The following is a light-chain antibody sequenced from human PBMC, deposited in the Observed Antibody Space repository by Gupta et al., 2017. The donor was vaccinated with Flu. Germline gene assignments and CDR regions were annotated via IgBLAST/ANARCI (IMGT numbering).Light chain of an antibody. CDR2: DAS. Sequence: PGEGATLSCRASQSVGSYLAWYQQKPGQAPRLLIYDASNRATDIPDRFSGSGSGTDFTLTISSLEPEDFAVYYCQQRSNWPRTFGPGTKL. CDR3: QQRSNWPRT. J-gene: IGKJ2*01. CDR1: QSVGSY. V-gene: IGKV3-11*01.